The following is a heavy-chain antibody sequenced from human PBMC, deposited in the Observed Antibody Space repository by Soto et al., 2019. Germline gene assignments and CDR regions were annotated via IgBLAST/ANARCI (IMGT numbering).Heavy chain of an antibody. CDR1: GFSFVDYA. Sequence: EVQLLESGGGLVQPGGSLRLSCGASGFSFVDYAMTWVRQAPGKGLEWVSAISGSGGATYYADAVRGRFTISRDHSKNTLFLQMDHLRVEDTTIYYCAKVQYSYGYVADSFDYWGQGTLVTGSS. CDR2: ISGSGGAT. J-gene: IGHJ4*02. D-gene: IGHD5-18*01. V-gene: IGHV3-23*01. CDR3: AKVQYSYGYVADSFDY.